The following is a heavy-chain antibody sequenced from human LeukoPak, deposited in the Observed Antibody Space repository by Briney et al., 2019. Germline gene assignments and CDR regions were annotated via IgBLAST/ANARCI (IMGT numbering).Heavy chain of an antibody. CDR2: IIPIFGTA. Sequence: SVKVSCKASGGTFSSYAISWVRPAPGQGLEWMGRIIPIFGTANYAQKVQGRVTITTDEATSTAYMELSSLRSEDTAVYYCARSPSFGGVVVYYYYMDVWGKGTTVTVSS. D-gene: IGHD3-22*01. CDR3: ARSPSFGGVVVYYYYMDV. CDR1: GGTFSSYA. J-gene: IGHJ6*03. V-gene: IGHV1-69*05.